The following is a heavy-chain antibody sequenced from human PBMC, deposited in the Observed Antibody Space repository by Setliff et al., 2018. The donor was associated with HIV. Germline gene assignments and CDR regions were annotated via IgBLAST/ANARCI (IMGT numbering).Heavy chain of an antibody. CDR1: GYMVTNSG. D-gene: IGHD3-10*01. CDR2: INAGNGVT. J-gene: IGHJ6*03. CDR3: ARGVWYLRPYYYYYYMDV. V-gene: IGHV1-3*01. Sequence: ASVKVSCKASGYMVTNSGFHWVRQAPGQRPEWMAWINAGNGVTDYSQKFQGRVSITTDTSASTVYMELSSLRSEDTAVYYCARGVWYLRPYYYYYYMDVWGKGTTVTVSS.